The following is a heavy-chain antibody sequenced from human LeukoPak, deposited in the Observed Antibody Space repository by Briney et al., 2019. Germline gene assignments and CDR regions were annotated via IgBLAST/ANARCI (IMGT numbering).Heavy chain of an antibody. CDR3: AKSFTRYYYGSGSILPPVDY. J-gene: IGHJ4*02. D-gene: IGHD3-10*01. CDR2: ISYDGSNK. V-gene: IGHV3-30*18. Sequence: SLRLSCAASGFTFSSYGMHWVRQAPGKGLEWVAVISYDGSNKYYADSVKGRFTISRDNSKNTLYLQMNSLRAEDTAVYYCAKSFTRYYYGSGSILPPVDYWGQGTLVTVSS. CDR1: GFTFSSYG.